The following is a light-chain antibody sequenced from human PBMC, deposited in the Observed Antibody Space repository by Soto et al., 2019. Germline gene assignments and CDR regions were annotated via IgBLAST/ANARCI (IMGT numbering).Light chain of an antibody. CDR2: GSS. CDR3: QQYSSCCPMYT. J-gene: IGKJ2*01. Sequence: EIVMTQSPATLSVSPGERATLSCRASQSISTNLAGYQQKPGQAPRLLIYGSSTRATGIPARFSGSGSGPEFTLTISSLQSEDFGAYSCQQYSSCCPMYTFGQGTKL. CDR1: QSISTN. V-gene: IGKV3-15*01.